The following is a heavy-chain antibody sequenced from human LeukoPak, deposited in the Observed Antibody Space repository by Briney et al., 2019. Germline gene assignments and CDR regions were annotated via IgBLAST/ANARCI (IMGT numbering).Heavy chain of an antibody. J-gene: IGHJ3*02. Sequence: SVKVSCKASGGTFSSYAISWVRQAPGQGLEWMGGIIPIFGTANYAQKFQGRVTITADESTSTAYMEPSSLRSEDTAVYYCARKLYDYGDYLRDAFDIWGQGTMVTVSS. CDR3: ARKLYDYGDYLRDAFDI. CDR2: IIPIFGTA. V-gene: IGHV1-69*01. D-gene: IGHD4-17*01. CDR1: GGTFSSYA.